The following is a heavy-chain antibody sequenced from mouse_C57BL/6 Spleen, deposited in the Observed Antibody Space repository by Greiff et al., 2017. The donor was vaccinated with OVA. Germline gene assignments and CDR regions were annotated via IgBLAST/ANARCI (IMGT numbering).Heavy chain of an antibody. V-gene: IGHV5-9-1*02. CDR3: TREGGWAQGDY. Sequence: EVHLVESGEGLVKPGGSLKLSCAASGFTFSSYAMSWVRQTPEKRLEWVAYISSGGDYIYYADTVKGRFTISRDNARNTLYLQMSSLKSEDTAMYYCTREGGWAQGDYWGQGTSVTVSS. J-gene: IGHJ4*01. CDR2: ISSGGDYI. CDR1: GFTFSSYA. D-gene: IGHD2-3*01.